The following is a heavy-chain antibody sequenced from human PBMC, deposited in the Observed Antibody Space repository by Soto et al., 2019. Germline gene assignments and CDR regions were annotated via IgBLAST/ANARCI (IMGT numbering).Heavy chain of an antibody. D-gene: IGHD5-12*01. CDR1: GYTFTSYY. CDR3: ARDQGDGYPGSY. V-gene: IGHV1-46*01. Sequence: QVQLVQSGAEVKKPGASVKVSCKASGYTFTSYYMHWVRQAPGQGLEWMGIINPSGGSTSYAQKFQGRVTMNRDTSTSTVYMELSSLRSEDTAVYYCARDQGDGYPGSYWGQGTLVTVSS. CDR2: INPSGGST. J-gene: IGHJ4*02.